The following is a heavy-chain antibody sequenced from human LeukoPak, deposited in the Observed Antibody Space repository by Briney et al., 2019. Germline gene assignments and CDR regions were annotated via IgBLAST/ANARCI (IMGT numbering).Heavy chain of an antibody. D-gene: IGHD6-6*01. CDR1: GFTVSRTY. J-gene: IGHJ4*02. CDR2: ISSSSSYI. V-gene: IGHV3-21*01. CDR3: ARSYSSSIGEFDY. Sequence: PGGSLRLSCAASGFTVSRTYMSWVRQAPGKGLEWVSSISSSSSYIYYADSVKGRFTISRDNAKNSLYLQIHSLRAGDTAVYYCARSYSSSIGEFDYWGQGTLVTVSS.